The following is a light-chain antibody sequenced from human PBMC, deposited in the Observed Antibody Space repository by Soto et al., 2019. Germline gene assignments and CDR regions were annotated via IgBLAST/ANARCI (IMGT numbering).Light chain of an antibody. CDR2: EVT. V-gene: IGLV2-8*01. CDR1: SNDIGGYDY. J-gene: IGLJ1*01. CDR3: SSYAGRDNPV. Sequence: QIARTQATSTVWTPGEAVTFYCTGQSNDIGGYDYVSWYQQHPGQAPKLMIYEVTKRPSGVPDRFSGSKSGNTASLTVSGLQADDEADYYCSSYAGRDNPVFGTGTKGTVL.